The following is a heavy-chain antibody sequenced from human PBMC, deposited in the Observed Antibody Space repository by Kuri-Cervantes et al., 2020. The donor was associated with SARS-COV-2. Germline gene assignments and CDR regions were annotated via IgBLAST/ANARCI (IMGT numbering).Heavy chain of an antibody. CDR1: GFTFSDYY. CDR2: ISSSSSYT. D-gene: IGHD1-26*01. CDR3: AREIIVGTTIGGAIDY. Sequence: GESLKISCAASGFTFSDYYMSWIRQAPGKGLEWVSYISSSSSYTNYADSVKGRFTISRDNAKNSLYLHLNSLRAEDTAVYYCAREIIVGTTIGGAIDYWGQGALVTVSS. V-gene: IGHV3-11*06. J-gene: IGHJ4*02.